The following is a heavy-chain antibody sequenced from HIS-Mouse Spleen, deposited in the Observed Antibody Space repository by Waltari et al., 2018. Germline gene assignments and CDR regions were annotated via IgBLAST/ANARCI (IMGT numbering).Heavy chain of an antibody. V-gene: IGHV3-30*04. D-gene: IGHD3-10*01. Sequence: QVQLVESGGGVVQPGRSLRLSCAASGFTCSSYAMHWVRQAPGKGLEWVAVISYDGSNKYYADSVKGRFTISRDNSKNTLYLQMNSLRAEDTAVYYCARDRLGGSGSYYFDYWGQGTLVTVSS. CDR2: ISYDGSNK. CDR3: ARDRLGGSGSYYFDY. CDR1: GFTCSSYA. J-gene: IGHJ4*02.